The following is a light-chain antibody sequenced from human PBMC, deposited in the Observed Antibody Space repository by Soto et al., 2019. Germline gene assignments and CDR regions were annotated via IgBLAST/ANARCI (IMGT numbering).Light chain of an antibody. J-gene: IGLJ1*01. CDR1: SSNIESNT. CDR2: SNN. Sequence: QSVLTQPPSASGTPRQSVTISCSGSSSNIESNTVNWYQQLPGTAPKLLIYSNNQRPSGVPDRFSGSKSGTSASLAISGLQSEDEADYYCAAWDDSMNGYVFGTGTKVTVL. CDR3: AAWDDSMNGYV. V-gene: IGLV1-44*01.